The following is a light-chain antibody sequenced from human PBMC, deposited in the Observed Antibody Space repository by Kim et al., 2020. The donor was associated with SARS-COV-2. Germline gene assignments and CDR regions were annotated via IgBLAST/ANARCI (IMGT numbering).Light chain of an antibody. Sequence: RVTSACTGSSSNIGAGYNVHWYQQLPGTAPKLLIYGNSDRPSGVPDRFSGSNSGTSASLTITGLLAEDEADYYCQSFDSRLTGWAFGGGTKVTVL. V-gene: IGLV1-40*01. CDR1: SSNIGAGYN. J-gene: IGLJ3*02. CDR3: QSFDSRLTGWA. CDR2: GNS.